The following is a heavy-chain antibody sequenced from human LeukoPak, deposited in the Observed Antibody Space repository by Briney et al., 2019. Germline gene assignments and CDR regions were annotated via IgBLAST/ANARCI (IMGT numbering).Heavy chain of an antibody. D-gene: IGHD2-21*01. J-gene: IGHJ5*02. CDR3: ARADRLHGDAYLIGP. V-gene: IGHV1-2*02. Sequence: ASVKVSCKASGYSFTDSYMHWVRQAPGQGLEWLGWINANSGGTNSAQKSQGRVTMTRDTSITTVYMEVSWLTSDDTAIYYCARADRLHGDAYLIGPWGQGTLVTVSS. CDR2: INANSGGT. CDR1: GYSFTDSY.